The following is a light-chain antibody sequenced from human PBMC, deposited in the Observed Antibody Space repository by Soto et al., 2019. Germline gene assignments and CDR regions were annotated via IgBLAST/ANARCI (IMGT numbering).Light chain of an antibody. CDR2: SNN. Sequence: QSVLTQQPSASGTPGQRVTISCSGRSSNIGSNTVNWYQQLPGTAPKLLIYSNNQRPSGVPDRFSGSKSGTSASLAISGLQSEDEADYYCAAWDDSLNGPVFGGGTKVTVL. CDR3: AAWDDSLNGPV. V-gene: IGLV1-44*01. CDR1: SSNIGSNT. J-gene: IGLJ2*01.